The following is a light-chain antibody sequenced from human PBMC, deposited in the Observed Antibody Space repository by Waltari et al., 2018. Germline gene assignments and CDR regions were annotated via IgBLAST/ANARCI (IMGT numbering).Light chain of an antibody. CDR2: WAS. V-gene: IGKV4-1*01. CDR3: QQYYSTPQA. J-gene: IGKJ1*01. CDR1: QSVLYSSNNKNY. Sequence: DIVMTQSPDSLAVSLGERATLNCKSSQSVLYSSNNKNYLAWYQQKPGQPPRLLIYWASTRESGVPDRFSGSGAETDFTLTSSSLQAEDVALYYCQQYYSTPQAFGQGTKVEI.